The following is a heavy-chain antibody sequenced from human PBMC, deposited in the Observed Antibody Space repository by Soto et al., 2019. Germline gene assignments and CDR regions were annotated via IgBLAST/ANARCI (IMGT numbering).Heavy chain of an antibody. CDR1: GFTFSSYE. CDR2: ISSSGSTI. Sequence: GGSLRLSCAASGFTFSSYEMNWVRQAPGKGLEWVSYISSSGSTIYYADSVKGRFTISRDNAKNSLYLQMNSLRAEDTAVYYCARDMYYDFWSGYYGYGMDAWGQGTTVTVSS. D-gene: IGHD3-3*01. J-gene: IGHJ6*02. CDR3: ARDMYYDFWSGYYGYGMDA. V-gene: IGHV3-48*03.